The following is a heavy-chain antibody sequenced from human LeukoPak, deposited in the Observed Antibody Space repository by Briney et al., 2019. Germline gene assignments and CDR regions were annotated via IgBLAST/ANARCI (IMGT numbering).Heavy chain of an antibody. CDR3: ARADSSGYPLDY. CDR2: IYYSGST. J-gene: IGHJ4*02. Sequence: SETLSLTCTVSGGSISSYYWSWIRQPPGKGQEWIGYIYYSGSTNYNPSLKSRVTISVDTSKNQFSLKLSSVTAADTAVYYCARADSSGYPLDYWGQGTLVTVSS. V-gene: IGHV4-59*01. CDR1: GGSISSYY. D-gene: IGHD3-22*01.